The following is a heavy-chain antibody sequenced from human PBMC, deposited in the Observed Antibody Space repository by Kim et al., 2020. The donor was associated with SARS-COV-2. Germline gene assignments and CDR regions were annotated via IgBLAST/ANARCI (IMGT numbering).Heavy chain of an antibody. CDR3: AKDGDSRWELPGVWFDP. CDR2: ISGSGGST. CDR1: GFTFSSYA. J-gene: IGHJ5*02. V-gene: IGHV3-23*01. Sequence: GGSLRLSCAASGFTFSSYAMSWVRQAPGKGLEWVSAISGSGGSTYYADSVKGRFTISRDNSKNTLYLQMNSLRAEDTAVYYCAKDGDSRWELPGVWFDPWGQGTLVTVSS. D-gene: IGHD1-26*01.